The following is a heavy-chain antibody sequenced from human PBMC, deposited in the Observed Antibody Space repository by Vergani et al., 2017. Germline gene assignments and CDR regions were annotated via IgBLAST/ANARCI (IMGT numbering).Heavy chain of an antibody. D-gene: IGHD6-13*01. CDR1: GFTFSSYS. J-gene: IGHJ4*02. V-gene: IGHV3-21*01. Sequence: EVQLVESGGGLVKPGGSLRLSCAASGFTFSSYSMNWVRQAPGKGLEWVSSISSSSSYIYYADSVKGRFTISRDNAKNSLYLQMNSLRAEDTAVYYCARDSRYSSSCCGFDYWGQGTLVTVSS. CDR3: ARDSRYSSSCCGFDY. CDR2: ISSSSSYI.